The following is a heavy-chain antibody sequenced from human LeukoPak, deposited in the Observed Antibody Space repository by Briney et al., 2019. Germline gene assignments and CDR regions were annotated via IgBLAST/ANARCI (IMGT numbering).Heavy chain of an antibody. V-gene: IGHV3-33*06. J-gene: IGHJ4*02. CDR3: AKGGRYGSGSYYPDY. D-gene: IGHD3-10*01. CDR2: IWYDGSNK. CDR1: GFTFSSYG. Sequence: GGSLRLSCAASGFTFSSYGMHWVRQAPGKGLEGVAVIWYDGSNKYYADSVKGRFTISRDNSKNTLYLQMNSLRAEDTAVYYCAKGGRYGSGSYYPDYWGQGTLVTVSS.